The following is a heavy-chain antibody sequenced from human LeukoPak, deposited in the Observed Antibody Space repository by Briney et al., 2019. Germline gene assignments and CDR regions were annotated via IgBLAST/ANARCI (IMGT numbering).Heavy chain of an antibody. CDR2: ISSSGSAI. D-gene: IGHD6-19*01. CDR3: ARGGSLGY. Sequence: GGSLRLSCAASGFTFSSYEMNWVRQAPGKGLEWVSKISSSGSAIYYADSVKGRFAISRDNAKSTLYLQMNSLRVEDTAVYYCARGGSLGYWGQGTLVTVSS. J-gene: IGHJ4*02. CDR1: GFTFSSYE. V-gene: IGHV3-48*03.